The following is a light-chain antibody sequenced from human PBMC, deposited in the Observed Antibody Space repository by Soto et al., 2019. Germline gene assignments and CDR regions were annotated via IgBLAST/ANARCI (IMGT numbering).Light chain of an antibody. CDR1: SSNIGRNY. CDR3: AAWDDGLSGVV. V-gene: IGLV1-47*01. CDR2: QNN. J-gene: IGLJ2*01. Sequence: QSVLTQPPSASGTPGQRVTISCSGSSSNIGRNYVYWYQQLPGTAPKLLIQQNNQRPSGVPDRFSGSRSGTSASLAISGLLSEDEADYHCAAWDDGLSGVVFGGGTKLTVL.